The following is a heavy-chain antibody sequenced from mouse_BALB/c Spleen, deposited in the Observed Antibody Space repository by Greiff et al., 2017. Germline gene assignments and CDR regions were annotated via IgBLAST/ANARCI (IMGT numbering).Heavy chain of an antibody. CDR1: GFNITDYY. V-gene: IGHV14-1*02. CDR3: ARWYGSSWADY. D-gene: IGHD1-1*01. CDR2: IDPENGNT. J-gene: IGHJ2*01. Sequence: EVQLQQSGAELVRPGALVKLSCKASGFNITDYYMHWVKQRPEQGLEWIGWIDPENGNTIYDPKFQGKASITADTSSNTAYLKLSSLTSEDTAVYYCARWYGSSWADYWGQGTTLTVSA.